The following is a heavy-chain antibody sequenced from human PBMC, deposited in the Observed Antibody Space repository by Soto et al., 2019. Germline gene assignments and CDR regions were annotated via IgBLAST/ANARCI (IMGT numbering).Heavy chain of an antibody. Sequence: PAEVSCKASGGTLSSYAISWVRQETGQGLEWMGGIIPIFCTANYAQKFQGRVTITADESTSTAYMELSSLRSEDTAVYYCITYYYDSSGYLHRYYFDYWSQGTLVTGSS. CDR2: IIPIFCTA. D-gene: IGHD3-22*01. J-gene: IGHJ4*02. CDR3: ITYYYDSSGYLHRYYFDY. V-gene: IGHV1-69*13. CDR1: GGTLSSYA.